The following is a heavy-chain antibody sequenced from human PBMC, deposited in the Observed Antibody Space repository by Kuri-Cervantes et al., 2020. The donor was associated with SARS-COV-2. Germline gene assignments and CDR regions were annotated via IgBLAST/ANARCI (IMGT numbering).Heavy chain of an antibody. V-gene: IGHV3-23*01. Sequence: GGSLRLSCAASGFTFSSYDMSWVRQAPGKGLEWVSGIGSYGVTTYYADSVKGRFTISRDNSKNTLYLQMNSLRAEDTAVYYCAGSTSCPEPDYWGQGTLVTVSS. CDR2: IGSYGVTT. D-gene: IGHD2-2*01. CDR3: AGSTSCPEPDY. J-gene: IGHJ4*02. CDR1: GFTFSSYD.